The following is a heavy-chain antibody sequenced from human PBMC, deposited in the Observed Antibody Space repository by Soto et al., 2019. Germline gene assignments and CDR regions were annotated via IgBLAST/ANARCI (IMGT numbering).Heavy chain of an antibody. J-gene: IGHJ3*02. D-gene: IGHD3-10*01. V-gene: IGHV1-3*01. CDR3: GRDRGRITMVRGVIPDAFDI. CDR1: GYTFTSYA. CDR2: INAGNGNT. Sequence: ASVKVSCKASGYTFTSYAMHWVRQAPGQRLEWMGWINAGNGNTKYSQKFQGRVTITRDTSASTAYMELSSLRSEDTAVYYCGRDRGRITMVRGVIPDAFDIWGQGTMVTVSS.